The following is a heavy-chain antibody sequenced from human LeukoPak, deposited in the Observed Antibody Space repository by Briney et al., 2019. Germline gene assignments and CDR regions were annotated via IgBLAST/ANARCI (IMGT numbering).Heavy chain of an antibody. CDR2: INTDGRTT. V-gene: IGHV3-74*01. CDR3: ARARASGRSGFDY. D-gene: IGHD2-15*01. CDR1: GFTFRTYW. J-gene: IGHJ4*02. Sequence: GGSPRLSCAASGFTFRTYWMHWVRQAPGKGLVWVSRINTDGRTTNYADSVKGRFTISRDNAKNSLYLQMNSLRDEDTAVYYCARARASGRSGFDYWGQGTLVTVSS.